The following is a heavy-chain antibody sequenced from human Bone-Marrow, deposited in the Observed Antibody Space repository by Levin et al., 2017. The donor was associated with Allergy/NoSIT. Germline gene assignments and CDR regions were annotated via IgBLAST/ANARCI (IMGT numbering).Heavy chain of an antibody. D-gene: IGHD2-21*02. CDR1: GGIFSTYV. V-gene: IGHV1-69*06. Sequence: SVKVSCKASGGIFSTYVISWVRQAPGQGLEWVGGIVPIFGTTHNAQKLQGRITITADKSTSTAYMELRGLGSEDTAVYYCAGSSSVTGHFDSWGQGTLVTVSS. CDR2: IVPIFGTT. J-gene: IGHJ4*02. CDR3: AGSSSVTGHFDS.